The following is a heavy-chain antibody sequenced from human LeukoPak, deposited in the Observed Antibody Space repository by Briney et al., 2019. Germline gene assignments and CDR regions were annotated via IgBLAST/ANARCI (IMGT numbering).Heavy chain of an antibody. CDR1: GGSFSGYY. D-gene: IGHD3-22*01. CDR3: ARERTMTSFDY. Sequence: SETLSLTCAVYGGSFSGYYWSWIRQPPGKGLEWIGEINHSGSTNYNPSLKSRVTISVDTSKNQFSLNLNSLTAADTAVYYCARERTMTSFDYWGQGTLVTVSS. CDR2: INHSGST. V-gene: IGHV4-34*01. J-gene: IGHJ4*02.